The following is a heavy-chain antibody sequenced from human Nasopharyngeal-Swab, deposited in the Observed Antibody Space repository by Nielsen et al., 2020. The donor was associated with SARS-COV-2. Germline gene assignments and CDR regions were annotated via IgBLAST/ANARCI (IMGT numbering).Heavy chain of an antibody. V-gene: IGHV3-23*01. D-gene: IGHD1-26*01. Sequence: GESLKISCSATGSTFRRCSMSLVRHAPGKGLEWVSAISASGSSTYYADSVKGRFTISRDNSQNTMYLQMSSLRVEDTAVYYCAKESGSYLYYYYGMDVWGQGTTVTVSS. CDR2: ISASGSST. CDR1: GSTFRRCS. J-gene: IGHJ6*02. CDR3: AKESGSYLYYYYGMDV.